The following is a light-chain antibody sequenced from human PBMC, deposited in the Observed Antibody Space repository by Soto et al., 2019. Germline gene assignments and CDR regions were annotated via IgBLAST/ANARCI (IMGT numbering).Light chain of an antibody. CDR2: GAS. J-gene: IGKJ2*01. CDR3: QQYDSSPRA. CDR1: QSVSSSY. Sequence: DILLTQSPGTLSLSPGERAALSCRASQSVSSSYLAWYQQKPGQAPRLLIYGASNRASGIPDRFSGSGSGTDFTLTISRLETGDFAVYYCQQYDSSPRAFGQGTKLEIK. V-gene: IGKV3-20*01.